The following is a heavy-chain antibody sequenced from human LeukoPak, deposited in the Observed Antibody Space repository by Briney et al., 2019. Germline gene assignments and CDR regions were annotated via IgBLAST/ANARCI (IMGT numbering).Heavy chain of an antibody. D-gene: IGHD3-22*01. Sequence: GGSLRLSCAASGFTFSMYWMHWVRQAPGKGLVWVSRIKSDGSTNYADSVKGRFTISIDNAKNTVSLQMNSLRPEDTGVYYCTRAPSEIGGYYPEYFRHWGQGTLVTVSS. CDR1: GFTFSMYW. J-gene: IGHJ1*01. V-gene: IGHV3-74*01. CDR3: TRAPSEIGGYYPEYFRH. CDR2: IKSDGST.